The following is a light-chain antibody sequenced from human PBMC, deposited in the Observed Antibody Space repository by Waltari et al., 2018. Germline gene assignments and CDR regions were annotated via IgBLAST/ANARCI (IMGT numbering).Light chain of an antibody. Sequence: QSALTQPRSVSGSPGQSVTISCTGTSSDVGGYNYVSWYPQHPGKAPKLRIYDVSKRPSGVPDRFSGSKSGNTASLTISGLQAEDEADYYCCSYGGTYSWVFGGGTKLTVL. CDR3: CSYGGTYSWV. CDR1: SSDVGGYNY. J-gene: IGLJ3*02. V-gene: IGLV2-11*01. CDR2: DVS.